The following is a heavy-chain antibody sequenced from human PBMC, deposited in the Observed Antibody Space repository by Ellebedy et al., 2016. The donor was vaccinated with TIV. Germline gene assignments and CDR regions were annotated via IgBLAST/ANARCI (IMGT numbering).Heavy chain of an antibody. D-gene: IGHD6-19*01. Sequence: MPGGSLRLSCTVSGGSISSYYWSWIRQPPGKGLEWIGEINHSGSTNYNPSLKSRVTISVDTSKNQFSLKLSSVTAADTAVYYCARSEAVAYFDYWGQGTLVTVSS. V-gene: IGHV4-34*01. CDR2: INHSGST. CDR1: GGSISSYY. J-gene: IGHJ4*02. CDR3: ARSEAVAYFDY.